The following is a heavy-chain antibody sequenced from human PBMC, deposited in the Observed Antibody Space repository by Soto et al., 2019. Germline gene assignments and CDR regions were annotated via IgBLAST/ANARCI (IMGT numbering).Heavy chain of an antibody. D-gene: IGHD1-26*01. V-gene: IGHV3-11*01. CDR1: GFTFSDHY. J-gene: IGHJ3*01. CDR3: ARELSGNYFAFDV. CDR2: ITPSGSSS. Sequence: QVQLVESGGDLVKPGGSLRLSCAASGFTFSDHYMSWIRQAPGKGLEWISYITPSGSSSSYADSVKGRFTISRDNAKNSLYLEMNSLRGDDTAVYYCARELSGNYFAFDVWGQGTMVTVSS.